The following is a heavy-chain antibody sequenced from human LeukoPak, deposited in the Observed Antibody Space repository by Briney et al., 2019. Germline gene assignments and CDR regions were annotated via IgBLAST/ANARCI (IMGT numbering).Heavy chain of an antibody. J-gene: IGHJ4*02. V-gene: IGHV4-34*01. Sequence: SETLSLTCAVYGGSFSGYYWSWIRQPPGKGLEWIGEINHSGRTNYNPSLKSRVTISVDTSKNQFSLKLSSVTAPDTAVYYCARVPSPYSGSYRDWGQGTLDTVSS. CDR1: GGSFSGYY. CDR2: INHSGRT. D-gene: IGHD1-26*01. CDR3: ARVPSPYSGSYRD.